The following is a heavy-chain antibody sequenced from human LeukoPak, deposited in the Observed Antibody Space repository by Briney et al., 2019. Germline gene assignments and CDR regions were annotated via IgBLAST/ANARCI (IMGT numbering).Heavy chain of an antibody. CDR1: GYTFTGYY. CDR2: INPNSGGT. CDR3: ASVYCGGDCYPLYYYYGMDV. D-gene: IGHD2-21*02. Sequence: ASVKVSCKASGYTFTGYYMHWVRQAPGRGLEWMGWINPNSGGTNYAQKFQGRVTMTRDTSISTAYMELSRLRSDDTAVYYCASVYCGGDCYPLYYYYGMDVWGQGTTVTVSS. V-gene: IGHV1-2*02. J-gene: IGHJ6*02.